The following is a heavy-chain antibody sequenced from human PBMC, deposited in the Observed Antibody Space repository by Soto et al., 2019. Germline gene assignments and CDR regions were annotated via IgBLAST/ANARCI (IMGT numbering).Heavy chain of an antibody. D-gene: IGHD3-22*01. CDR1: RGSISSTRYY. V-gene: IGHV4-39*01. CDR3: ARQGRNTKIVLVKHYAADF. J-gene: IGHJ6*02. CDR2: IYYDGTT. Sequence: SETLSITFTVSRGSISSTRYYWAWIRQPPGKGLEWIGAIYYDGTTYYTESLKSRVSISVDTSKNQFSLKVNSVTAADTAVYFCARQGRNTKIVLVKHYAADFWGQGTAVTVSS.